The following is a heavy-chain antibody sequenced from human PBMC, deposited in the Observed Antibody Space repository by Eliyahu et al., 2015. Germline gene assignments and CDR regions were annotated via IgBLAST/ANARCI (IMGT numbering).Heavy chain of an antibody. CDR3: GASWLRAAGAPIDY. Sequence: QVHLQQWGAGLLKPSETLSLTCAVYGGSFSGYYWSWIRQPPGKGLXWIGEINHGGITNYSPSLKSRVTISVDTSKNQFSLKLSSVTAADTAVYYCGASWLRAAGAPIDYWGRGTLVTVSS. J-gene: IGHJ4*02. CDR1: GGSFSGYY. D-gene: IGHD6-13*01. CDR2: INHGGIT. V-gene: IGHV4-34*01.